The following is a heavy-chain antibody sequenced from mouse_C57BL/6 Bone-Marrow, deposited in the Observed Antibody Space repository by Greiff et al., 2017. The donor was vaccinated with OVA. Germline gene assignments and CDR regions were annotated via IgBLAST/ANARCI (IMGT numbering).Heavy chain of an antibody. CDR3: ARLDYYGSDWYFDV. J-gene: IGHJ1*03. CDR2: IDPSDSYT. CDR1: GYTFTSYW. D-gene: IGHD1-1*01. V-gene: IGHV1-69*01. Sequence: QVQLQQPGAELVMPGASVKLSCKASGYTFTSYWMHWVKQRPGQGLEWIGEIDPSDSYTNYNQKFKGKSTLTVDKSSSTAYMQISRLTSEDSAVYYCARLDYYGSDWYFDVWGTGTTVTVSS.